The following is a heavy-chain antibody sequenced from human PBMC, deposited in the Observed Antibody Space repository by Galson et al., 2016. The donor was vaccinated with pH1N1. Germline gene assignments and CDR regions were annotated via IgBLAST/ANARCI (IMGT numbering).Heavy chain of an antibody. CDR3: ARVNHYYYYGMDV. CDR2: ISWNSGSI. V-gene: IGHV3-9*01. CDR1: GFTFDDYA. Sequence: SLRLSCAASGFTFDDYAMHWVRQAPGMGLEWVSGISWNSGSIGYADSVKGRFTISRDNAKNSLFLQMNSLRAEDTAVYYCARVNHYYYYGMDVWGQGTTVTVSS. J-gene: IGHJ6*02.